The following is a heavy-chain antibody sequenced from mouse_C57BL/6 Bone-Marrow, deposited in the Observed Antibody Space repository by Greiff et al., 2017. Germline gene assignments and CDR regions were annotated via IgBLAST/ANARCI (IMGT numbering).Heavy chain of an antibody. V-gene: IGHV5-9-1*02. J-gene: IGHJ3*01. Sequence: EVHLVESGEGLVKPGGSLKLSCAASGFTFSSYAMSWVRQTPEKRLEWVAYISSGGDYIYYADTVKGRFTISSDNARNTLYLQMSSLKSEDTAMYYCTRGAAWFAYWGQGTLVTVSA. CDR3: TRGAAWFAY. CDR1: GFTFSSYA. CDR2: ISSGGDYI.